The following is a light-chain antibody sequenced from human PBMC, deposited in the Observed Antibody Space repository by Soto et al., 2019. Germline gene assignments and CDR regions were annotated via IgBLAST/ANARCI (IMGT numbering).Light chain of an antibody. CDR2: TAS. CDR3: QQRNSYPIT. CDR1: QGISSY. Sequence: DIQLTQSPSFLSASVGDRFTITCRASQGISSYLAWYQQKPGKAPNLLIHTASTLQSGVPSRFSGSGSGTEFTLTISSLQPEDFATYYCQQRNSYPITFGQGTRREIK. J-gene: IGKJ5*01. V-gene: IGKV1-9*01.